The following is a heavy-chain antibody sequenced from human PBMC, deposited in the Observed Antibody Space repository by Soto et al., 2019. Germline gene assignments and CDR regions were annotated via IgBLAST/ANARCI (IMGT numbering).Heavy chain of an antibody. Sequence: QVQLVESGGGVVQPGRSLRLSCAASGFTFSSYGMHWVRQAPGKGLEWVAVISYDGGIQYYADSAKGRFTISRDNYKNTLFLQMNSLSGEDTAVYYCAKEGIPLAGTGLDYWGQGTLVTVSS. J-gene: IGHJ4*02. CDR3: AKEGIPLAGTGLDY. CDR1: GFTFSSYG. CDR2: ISYDGGIQ. D-gene: IGHD6-19*01. V-gene: IGHV3-30*18.